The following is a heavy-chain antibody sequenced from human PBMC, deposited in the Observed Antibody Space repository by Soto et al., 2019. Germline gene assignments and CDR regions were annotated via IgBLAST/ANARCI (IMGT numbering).Heavy chain of an antibody. Sequence: QVQVVESGGGVVQPGRSLRLSCEGSGFTFRSYAMHWVRQAPGKGLEWVALISYNGNNKYYTDSVKGRFTISRDNSKNTLYMVMNSLRAEDTSVYYCARDPWDENGGQGISYYGMDVWGQGNTVTVSS. CDR1: GFTFRSYA. CDR3: ARDPWDENGGQGISYYGMDV. V-gene: IGHV3-30-3*01. J-gene: IGHJ6*02. CDR2: ISYNGNNK. D-gene: IGHD2-8*01.